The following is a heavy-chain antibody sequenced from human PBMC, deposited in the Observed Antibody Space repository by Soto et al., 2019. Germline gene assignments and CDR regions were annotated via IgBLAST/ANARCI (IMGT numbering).Heavy chain of an antibody. CDR1: GGSISSYY. Sequence: QVQLQESGPGLVKPSETLSLTCTVSGGSISSYYWSWIRQPPGKGLEWIGYIYYSGSTNYNLSLKSRVTISVDTSKNQFSLKLSSVTAADTAVYYCARRYGASFDYWGQGTLVTVSS. D-gene: IGHD4-17*01. J-gene: IGHJ4*02. CDR2: IYYSGST. V-gene: IGHV4-59*01. CDR3: ARRYGASFDY.